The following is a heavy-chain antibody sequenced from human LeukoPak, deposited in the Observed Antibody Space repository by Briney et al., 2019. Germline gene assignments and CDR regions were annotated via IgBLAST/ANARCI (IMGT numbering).Heavy chain of an antibody. CDR1: GGSFSGYY. V-gene: IGHV4-34*01. J-gene: IGHJ4*02. CDR3: ARDSWLGYGSGSSSWYDY. CDR2: INHSGST. D-gene: IGHD3-10*01. Sequence: SETLSLTCAVYGGSFSGYYWSWIRQPPGKGPEWSGEINHSGSTNYNPSLKSRVTISVDTSKNQFSLKLSSVTAADTAVYYCARDSWLGYGSGSSSWYDYWGQGTLVTVSS.